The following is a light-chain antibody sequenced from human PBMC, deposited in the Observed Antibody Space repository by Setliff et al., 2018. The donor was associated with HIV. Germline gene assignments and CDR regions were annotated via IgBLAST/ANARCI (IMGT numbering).Light chain of an antibody. J-gene: IGKJ3*01. CDR2: AAS. CDR1: QGIGSY. Sequence: DTQLTQSPSFLSASVGDRVTITCRASQGIGSYLAWYQQKPGKAPKLLIYAASTLQSGVPSRFSGSGSGTDFTLTISSLQPEDFATYYCQQLNSYPPFTFGPGTKV. V-gene: IGKV1-9*01. CDR3: QQLNSYPPFT.